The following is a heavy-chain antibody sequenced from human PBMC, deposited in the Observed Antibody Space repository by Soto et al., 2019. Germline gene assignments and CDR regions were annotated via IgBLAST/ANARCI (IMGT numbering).Heavy chain of an antibody. CDR1: GGSFSGYY. CDR2: INHSGST. CDR3: ARRYSSGWLVDY. J-gene: IGHJ4*02. V-gene: IGHV4-34*01. D-gene: IGHD6-19*01. Sequence: SETLSLTCAVYGGSFSGYYWTWIRQPPGTGLEWIGEINHSGSTNYNPSLKSRVTISVDTSKNQFSLKLTSVTAADTAMYYCARRYSSGWLVDYWGQGTLVTVSS.